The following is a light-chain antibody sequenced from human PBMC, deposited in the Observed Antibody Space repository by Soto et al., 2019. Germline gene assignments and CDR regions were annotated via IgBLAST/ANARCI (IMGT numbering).Light chain of an antibody. CDR2: EVS. CDR1: SSDVGSYNL. J-gene: IGLJ1*01. Sequence: QSALTHPASVSGSPGQSITISCTGTSSDVGSYNLVSWYQQHPGKAPKLMIYEVSKRPSGVSNRFSGSKSGNTASLTISGLQAEDEADYSCCSYAGSSTYVFGTGTKLTVL. CDR3: CSYAGSSTYV. V-gene: IGLV2-23*02.